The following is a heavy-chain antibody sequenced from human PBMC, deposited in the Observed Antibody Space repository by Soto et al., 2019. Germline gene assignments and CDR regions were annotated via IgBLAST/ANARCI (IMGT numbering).Heavy chain of an antibody. CDR3: TTDAGGVIVVVPAAMGNYYYYGMDV. CDR1: GFTFSNAW. Sequence: GESLKISCAASGFTFSNAWMNWVRQAPGKGMEWVGRIKSKTDGGTTDYAAPVEGRFTISRDDSKNTLYLQMNSLKTEDTAVYYCTTDAGGVIVVVPAAMGNYYYYGMDVWGQGTTVTVSS. CDR2: IKSKTDGGTT. J-gene: IGHJ6*02. D-gene: IGHD2-2*01. V-gene: IGHV3-15*07.